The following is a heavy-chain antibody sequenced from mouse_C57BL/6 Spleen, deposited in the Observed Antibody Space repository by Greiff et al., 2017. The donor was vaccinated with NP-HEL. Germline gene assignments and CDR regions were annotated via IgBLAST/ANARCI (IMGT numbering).Heavy chain of an antibody. Sequence: VQLQQSGPGLVQPSQSLSITCTVSGFSLTSYGVHWVRQSPGQGLEWLGVIWSGGSTDYNAAFISRLSISKDNSKSQVFFKMSSLQADDTAIYYSAGNSYAMDYWGQGTSVTVSS. CDR3: AGNSYAMDY. J-gene: IGHJ4*01. CDR2: IWSGGST. CDR1: GFSLTSYG. V-gene: IGHV2-2*01.